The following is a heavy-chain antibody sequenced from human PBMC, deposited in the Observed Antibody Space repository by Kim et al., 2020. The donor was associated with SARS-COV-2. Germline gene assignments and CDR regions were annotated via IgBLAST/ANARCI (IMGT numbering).Heavy chain of an antibody. CDR2: IYYSGST. Sequence: SETLSLTCTVSGGSISSSSYYWGWIRQPPGKGLEWIGSIYYSGSTYYNPSLKSRVTISVDTSKNQFSLKLSSVTAADTAVYYCARRSDYVGMDVWGQGTT. J-gene: IGHJ6*02. CDR1: GGSISSSSYY. D-gene: IGHD4-17*01. CDR3: ARRSDYVGMDV. V-gene: IGHV4-39*01.